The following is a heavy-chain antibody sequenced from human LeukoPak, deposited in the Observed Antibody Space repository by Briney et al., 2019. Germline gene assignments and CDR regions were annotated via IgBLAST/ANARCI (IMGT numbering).Heavy chain of an antibody. J-gene: IGHJ4*02. CDR1: GFTFNTYS. D-gene: IGHD6-6*01. CDR2: ISSSSTTI. CDR3: ARDKYRTIDY. Sequence: GGSLRLSCAASGFTFNTYSMHWVRQAPGKGLEWLSYISSSSTTIYYADSLKGRFTISRDNAKSSLYLQMNSLRDEDTALYFCARDKYRTIDYWGQGTLVTVSS. V-gene: IGHV3-48*02.